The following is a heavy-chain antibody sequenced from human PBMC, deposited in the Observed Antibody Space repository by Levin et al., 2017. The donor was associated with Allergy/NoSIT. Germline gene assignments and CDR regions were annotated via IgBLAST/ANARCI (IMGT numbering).Heavy chain of an antibody. V-gene: IGHV1-2*02. D-gene: IGHD3-16*02. CDR1: GYTFTGYY. CDR2: INPNSGGT. Sequence: ASVKVSCKASGYTFTGYYMHWVRQAPGQGLEWMGWINPNSGGTNYAQKLQGRVTMTRDTSISTAYMELSRLGSDDTAVYYCARYLGVWGSYHRYGMDVWGQGTTVTVSS. J-gene: IGHJ6*02. CDR3: ARYLGVWGSYHRYGMDV.